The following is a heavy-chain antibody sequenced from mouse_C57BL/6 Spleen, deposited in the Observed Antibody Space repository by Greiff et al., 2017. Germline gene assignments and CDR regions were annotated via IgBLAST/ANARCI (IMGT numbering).Heavy chain of an antibody. Sequence: VQLQQSGPELVKPGASVKISCKASGYAFSSSWMNWVKQRPGKGLEWIGRIYPGDGDTNYNGKFKGKATLTADKSSSTAYMQLSSLTSEDSAVYFCARGSPGGYFDVWGTGTTVTVSS. V-gene: IGHV1-82*01. J-gene: IGHJ1*03. CDR2: IYPGDGDT. CDR3: ARGSPGGYFDV. CDR1: GYAFSSSW.